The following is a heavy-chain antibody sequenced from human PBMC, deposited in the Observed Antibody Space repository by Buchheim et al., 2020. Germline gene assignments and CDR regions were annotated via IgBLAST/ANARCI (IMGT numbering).Heavy chain of an antibody. J-gene: IGHJ6*03. CDR1: GFRFSDYY. Sequence: QVQVVESGGGLVKPGGSLRLSCAASGFRFSDYYTTWIRQAPGKGLEWVSYISSSSSSTKYADSVKGRFTISRDNAEHSLSLQMNNLRAEDTAVYYCASPSRGYSFYMDVWGKGTT. CDR2: ISSSSSST. CDR3: ASPSRGYSFYMDV. D-gene: IGHD3-10*01. V-gene: IGHV3-11*05.